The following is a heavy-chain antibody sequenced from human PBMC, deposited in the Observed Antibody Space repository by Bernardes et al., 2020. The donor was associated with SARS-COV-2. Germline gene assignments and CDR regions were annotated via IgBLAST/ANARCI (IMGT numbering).Heavy chain of an antibody. Sequence: SVKVSCKASGGTFSSYAISWVRQAPGQGLEWMGGIIPIFGTANYAQKFQGRVTITADESTSTAYMELSSLRSEDTAVYYCARGPSGYDYADYWGQGTLVTVSS. CDR2: IIPIFGTA. J-gene: IGHJ4*02. D-gene: IGHD6-13*01. V-gene: IGHV1-69*13. CDR1: GGTFSSYA. CDR3: ARGPSGYDYADY.